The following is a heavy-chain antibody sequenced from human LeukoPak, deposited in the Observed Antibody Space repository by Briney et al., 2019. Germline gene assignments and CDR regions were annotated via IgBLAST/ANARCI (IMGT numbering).Heavy chain of an antibody. Sequence: SQTLSLTCSVSRGSITSGVYYWSWIRQTPGKGLEWIGFISDSGSTYYNPSLKSRVNLSVDTSKNQFSLKLSSVSAADTAVYYCARAYYYDSTGYLDYWGQGTLATISS. CDR3: ARAYYYDSTGYLDY. CDR1: RGSITSGVYY. CDR2: ISDSGST. J-gene: IGHJ4*02. D-gene: IGHD3-22*01. V-gene: IGHV4-30-4*08.